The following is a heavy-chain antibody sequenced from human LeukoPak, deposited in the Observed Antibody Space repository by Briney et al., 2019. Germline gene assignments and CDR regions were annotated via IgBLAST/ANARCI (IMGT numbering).Heavy chain of an antibody. CDR3: ARATWFYCSGGSCYPTTWFDP. V-gene: IGHV4-34*01. D-gene: IGHD2-15*01. Sequence: SETLSLTCTVSGGSISSYYWSWIRQPPGKGLEWIGEINHSGSTNYNPSLKSRVTISVDTSKNQFSLKLSSVTAADTAVYYCARATWFYCSGGSCYPTTWFDPWGQGTLVTVSS. J-gene: IGHJ5*02. CDR2: INHSGST. CDR1: GGSISSYY.